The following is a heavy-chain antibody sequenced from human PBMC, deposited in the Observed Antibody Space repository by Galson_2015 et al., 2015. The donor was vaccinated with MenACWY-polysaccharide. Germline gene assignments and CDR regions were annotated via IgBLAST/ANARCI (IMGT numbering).Heavy chain of an antibody. CDR3: ARRGLVGYALNQYYAMDV. D-gene: IGHD1-14*01. J-gene: IGHJ6*02. V-gene: IGHV5-10-1*01. CDR2: IDPSDSFT. Sequence: QSGAEVKKPGESLLISCKGSGFSLTSYWISWVRQMPGKGLEWMGRIDPSDSFTNYSPSFQGLATISADKSINTAYLQWSSLRASDTAMYYCARRGLVGYALNQYYAMDVWGQGTTVTVYS. CDR1: GFSLTSYW.